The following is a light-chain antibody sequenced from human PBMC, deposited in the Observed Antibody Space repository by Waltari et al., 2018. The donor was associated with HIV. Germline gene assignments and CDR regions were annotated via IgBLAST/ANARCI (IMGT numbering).Light chain of an antibody. Sequence: SALTQPASVSGSPGQSITISCTGTTSDVGAHTQAYWFQHYPGQAPKLILFEVNNRPSGVSSRFSGSKSGNTASLTISGLQAEDEADYYCSSYTTISTLVFGGGTKLTVL. CDR3: SSYTTISTLV. J-gene: IGLJ2*01. V-gene: IGLV2-14*01. CDR1: TSDVGAHTQ. CDR2: EVN.